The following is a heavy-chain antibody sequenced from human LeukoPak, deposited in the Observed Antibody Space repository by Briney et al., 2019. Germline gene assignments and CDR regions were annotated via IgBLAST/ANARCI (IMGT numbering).Heavy chain of an antibody. CDR1: GFTFSSYG. CDR2: ISGGGGST. D-gene: IGHD1-1*01. Sequence: GGSLRLSCAASGFTFSSYGMSWVRQAPGKGLEWVSAISGGGGSTYYADSVKGRFTISRDNSKNTLYLLMNSLRAEDTAVYYCAKGGIGTTRHFDYWGQGTLVTVSS. J-gene: IGHJ4*02. V-gene: IGHV3-23*01. CDR3: AKGGIGTTRHFDY.